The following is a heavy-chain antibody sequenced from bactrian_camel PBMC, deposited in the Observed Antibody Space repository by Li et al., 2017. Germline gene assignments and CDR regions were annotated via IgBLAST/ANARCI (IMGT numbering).Heavy chain of an antibody. CDR2: VSSDGTT. V-gene: IGHV3S9*01. CDR1: AYTYNRHC. J-gene: IGHJ4*01. D-gene: IGHD1*01. Sequence: VQLVESGGGSVQAGGSLRLSCAASAYTYNRHCLGWYRQVPGNECELVSSVSSDGTTYSPHTTKGRFTGSLDNAKKTVYLHMSSLKPEDTAMYYCAADREWVGDAYPCEWAQGTQVTVS. CDR3: AADREWVGDAYPCE.